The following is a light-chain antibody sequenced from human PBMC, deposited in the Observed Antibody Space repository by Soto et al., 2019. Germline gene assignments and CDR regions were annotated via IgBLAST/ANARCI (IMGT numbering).Light chain of an antibody. J-gene: IGKJ1*01. Sequence: EIVLTQSPGTLSLSPGERATLSCRVSQSISSSYLAWYQQKPGQAPRLLIYGASSRATGIPDRFSGSGSGTDFTLTISRLEPEDFAVYYCQQDGSSPTWTFGQGTKVEIK. CDR2: GAS. V-gene: IGKV3-20*01. CDR1: QSISSSY. CDR3: QQDGSSPTWT.